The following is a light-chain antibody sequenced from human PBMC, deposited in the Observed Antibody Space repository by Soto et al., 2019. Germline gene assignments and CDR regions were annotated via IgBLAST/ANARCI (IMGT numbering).Light chain of an antibody. CDR3: QQYNNWPWT. CDR1: QSISDT. CDR2: GAS. V-gene: IGKV3-15*01. J-gene: IGKJ1*01. Sequence: ETVMTQSPATLSVSPGGRATLSCRASQSISDTLAWYQQKPGQAPRLLIHGASTRATGFPARFSGSGSGTDFTLTISSLQSEDCAIYYCQQYNNWPWTFGQGTKVEIK.